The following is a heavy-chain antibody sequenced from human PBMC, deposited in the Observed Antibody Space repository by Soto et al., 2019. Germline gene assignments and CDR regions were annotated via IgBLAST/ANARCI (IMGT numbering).Heavy chain of an antibody. CDR1: GGSISSGGYS. Sequence: SETLSLTCAVSGGSISSGGYSWSWIRQPPGKCLEWIGYIYHSGSTYYNPSLKSRVTISVDRSKNQFSLKLSSVTAADTAVYYCARSAIIAVVGFDYWGQGTLVTVSS. V-gene: IGHV4-30-2*01. CDR2: IYHSGST. D-gene: IGHD6-19*01. J-gene: IGHJ4*02. CDR3: ARSAIIAVVGFDY.